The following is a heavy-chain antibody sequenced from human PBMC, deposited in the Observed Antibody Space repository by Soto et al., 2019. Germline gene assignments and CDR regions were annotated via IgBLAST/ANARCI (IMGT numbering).Heavy chain of an antibody. V-gene: IGHV3-30*18. Sequence: QVQLVESGGGVVQPGRSLRLSCAASGFTFSSYGMHWVRQAPGKGLEWVAVISYDGSNKYYADSVKGRFTISRDNSKNTLYLQMNSLRAEDTAVYYCAKDITYSSGVDYWGQGTLVTVSS. CDR2: ISYDGSNK. CDR3: AKDITYSSGVDY. D-gene: IGHD6-25*01. CDR1: GFTFSSYG. J-gene: IGHJ4*02.